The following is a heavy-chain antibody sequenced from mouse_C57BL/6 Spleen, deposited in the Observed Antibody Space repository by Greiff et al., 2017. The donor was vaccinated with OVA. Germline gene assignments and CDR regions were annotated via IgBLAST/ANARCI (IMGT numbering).Heavy chain of an antibody. CDR2: IDPSDSYT. CDR1: GYTFTSYW. CDR3: ARRYGSSTLDY. Sequence: QVQLQQPGAELVKPGASVKLSCKASGYTFTSYWMQWVKQRPGQGLEWIGEIDPSDSYTNYNQKFKGKATLTVDTSSSTAYMQLSSLTSEDSAVYYYARRYGSSTLDYWGQGTTLTVSS. V-gene: IGHV1-50*01. D-gene: IGHD1-1*01. J-gene: IGHJ2*01.